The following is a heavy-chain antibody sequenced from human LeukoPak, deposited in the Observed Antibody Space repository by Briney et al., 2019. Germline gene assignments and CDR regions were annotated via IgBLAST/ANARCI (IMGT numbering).Heavy chain of an antibody. CDR3: AREDHSNYNF. D-gene: IGHD4-11*01. CDR2: IKQDGGER. J-gene: IGHJ4*02. V-gene: IGHV3-7*01. CDR1: GFIFSSYW. Sequence: PGRTLRLSCAVSGFIFSSYWMSWGRQPPAKGLERVANIKQDGGERFYVNSVKSRFTISRDNAKNSLYLQMISLIIEDTAVYYCAREDHSNYNFWGQETLVTVSS.